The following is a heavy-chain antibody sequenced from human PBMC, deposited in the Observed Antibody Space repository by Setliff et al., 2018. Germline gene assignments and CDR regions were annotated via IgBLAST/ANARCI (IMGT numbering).Heavy chain of an antibody. V-gene: IGHV3-15*01. CDR1: GFTFSNAW. Sequence: GSLRLSCAASGFTFSNAWMSWVRQAPGKGLEWVGRIKSKTDGGTTDYAAPVKGRFTISRDDSKNTLYLQMNSLKTEDTAVYYCARDHAYGSRFYYYYYGMDVWGQGTTVTVSS. CDR2: IKSKTDGGTT. CDR3: ARDHAYGSRFYYYYYGMDV. D-gene: IGHD3-10*01. J-gene: IGHJ6*02.